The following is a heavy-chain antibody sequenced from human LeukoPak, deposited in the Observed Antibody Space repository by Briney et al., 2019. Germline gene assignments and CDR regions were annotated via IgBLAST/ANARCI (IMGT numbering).Heavy chain of an antibody. J-gene: IGHJ4*02. CDR1: GYTFTGYY. Sequence: ASVKVSCKASGYTFTGYYMHWVPQAPGQGLEWMGRINPNSGGTNYAQKFQGRVTLTRDTSISTAYLELSKLRSDDTGVYYCARADIVATKDYWGQGTLVTVSS. CDR2: INPNSGGT. D-gene: IGHD2-21*01. V-gene: IGHV1-2*05. CDR3: ARADIVATKDY.